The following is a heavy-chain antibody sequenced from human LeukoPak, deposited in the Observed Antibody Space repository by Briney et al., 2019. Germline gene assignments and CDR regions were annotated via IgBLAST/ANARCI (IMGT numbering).Heavy chain of an antibody. CDR3: ARHRGRVFDY. CDR2: IYYSGST. Sequence: SETLSLTCTVSGGSISSSSYYWGWISQPPGKGLEWIGSIYYSGSTYYNPSLKSRVTISVDTSKNQFSLKLSSVTAADTAVYYCARHRGRVFDYWGQGTLVTVSS. J-gene: IGHJ4*02. CDR1: GGSISSSSYY. V-gene: IGHV4-39*01.